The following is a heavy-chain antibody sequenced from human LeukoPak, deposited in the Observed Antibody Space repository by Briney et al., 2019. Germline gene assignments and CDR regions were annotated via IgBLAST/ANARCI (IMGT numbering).Heavy chain of an antibody. CDR3: TTDRYYYDSPD. CDR2: INAHGDTT. CDR1: GFSFDKYW. D-gene: IGHD3-22*01. Sequence: GGSLRLSCAASGFSFDKYWMQWVRQGPGKELVWVSRINAHGDTTGYADSVKGRFTISRDNAKNTLYLQMNSLKTEDTAVYYCTTDRYYYDSPDWGQGTLVTVSS. V-gene: IGHV3-74*01. J-gene: IGHJ4*02.